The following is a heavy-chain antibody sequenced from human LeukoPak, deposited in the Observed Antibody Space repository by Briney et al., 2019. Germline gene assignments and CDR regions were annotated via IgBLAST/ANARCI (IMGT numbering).Heavy chain of an antibody. J-gene: IGHJ4*02. V-gene: IGHV1-69*13. D-gene: IGHD1-26*01. CDR3: AREGAGAVGY. Sequence: SVKVSCKASGYTFTSYGISWVRQAPGQGLEWMGGIIPIFGTANYAQKFQGRVTITADESTSTAYMELSSLRSEDTAVYYCAREGAGAVGYWGQGTLVTVSS. CDR2: IIPIFGTA. CDR1: GYTFTSYG.